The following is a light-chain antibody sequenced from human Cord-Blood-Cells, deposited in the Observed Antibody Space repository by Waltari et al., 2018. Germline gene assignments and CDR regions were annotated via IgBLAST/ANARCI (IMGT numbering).Light chain of an antibody. V-gene: IGKV1-33*01. CDR3: QQYDNLPYT. J-gene: IGKJ2*01. CDR1: QDISNY. Sequence: DIQMTQSPSSLSASVGDRVTITCQASQDISNYLNWYQQKPGKAPKLLIYDASNLETGFPSRFSGSGSGTDFTFTISSLQPEDIATYYCQQYDNLPYTFGQETKLEIK. CDR2: DAS.